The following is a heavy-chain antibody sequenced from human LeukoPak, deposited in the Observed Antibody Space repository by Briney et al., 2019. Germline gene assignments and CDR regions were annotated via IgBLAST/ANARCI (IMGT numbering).Heavy chain of an antibody. V-gene: IGHV4-30-2*01. CDR1: GVSISSGDYY. D-gene: IGHD3-9*01. CDR3: ARAGRGILTGYSYYYYYYMDV. Sequence: PSETLSLTCTVSGVSISSGDYYWSWIRQPPGKGLEWIGYIYHSGSTYYNPSLKSRVTISVDTSKNQFSLKLSSVTAADTAVYYCARAGRGILTGYSYYYYYYMDVWGKGTTVTVSS. CDR2: IYHSGST. J-gene: IGHJ6*03.